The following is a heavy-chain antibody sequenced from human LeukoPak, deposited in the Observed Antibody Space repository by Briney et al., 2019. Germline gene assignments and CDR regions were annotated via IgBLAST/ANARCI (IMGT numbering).Heavy chain of an antibody. J-gene: IGHJ4*02. V-gene: IGHV3-48*03. CDR1: GFTFRSYE. CDR2: MSSSGKNL. D-gene: IGHD3-10*01. Sequence: GGSLRLSCAASGFTFRSYEMNWVCQAPGKGLEWVSYMSSSGKNLYYADSVKGRFTISRDKAQNSLYLQMNSLTAEDKAVYFCARSGTGVFDYWGQGTLVTVSP. CDR3: ARSGTGVFDY.